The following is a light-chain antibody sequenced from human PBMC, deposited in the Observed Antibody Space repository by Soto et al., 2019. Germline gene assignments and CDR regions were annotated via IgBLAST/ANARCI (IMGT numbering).Light chain of an antibody. V-gene: IGLV2-14*01. CDR3: SSYTTISTYV. Sequence: QSVLTQPASVSGSPGQSITISCVGTSSDIGSYNYVSWYQQYPGKAPKLMIYDVSNRPSGVSNRFSGSKSGNTASLTISGLQAADEADYYCSSYTTISTYVFGTGTKVTVL. CDR1: SSDIGSYNY. J-gene: IGLJ1*01. CDR2: DVS.